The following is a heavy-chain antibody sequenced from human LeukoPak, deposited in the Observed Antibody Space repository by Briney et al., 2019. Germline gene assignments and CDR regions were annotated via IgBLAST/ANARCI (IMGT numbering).Heavy chain of an antibody. CDR1: GYTLTSYG. V-gene: IGHV1-18*01. CDR3: PRSRSQGHDSSGYYVWAFDP. J-gene: IGHJ5*02. D-gene: IGHD3-22*01. CDR2: ISAYNGNT. Sequence: ASVKVSCKASGYTLTSYGISWVRQAPGQGLEWVGWISAYNGNTNYAQKLQGRVTMTTDTSTSTAYMELRSLSSDDTAEYYCPRSRSQGHDSSGYYVWAFDPWGQGTLVTVSS.